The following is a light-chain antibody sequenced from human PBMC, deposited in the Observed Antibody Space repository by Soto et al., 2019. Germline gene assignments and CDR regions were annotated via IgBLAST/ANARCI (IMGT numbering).Light chain of an antibody. V-gene: IGKV3-11*01. CDR3: QQRSNWLT. CDR2: DAS. J-gene: IGKJ4*01. Sequence: EIVLTQSPATLSLSPGERATLSCRASQSVSSYLAWYQQKPGQAPRLLIYDASNRATGIPARFSGSGSGTDFPLTISRLEPEDFAVYYCQQRSNWLTSGGGTRVDIK. CDR1: QSVSSY.